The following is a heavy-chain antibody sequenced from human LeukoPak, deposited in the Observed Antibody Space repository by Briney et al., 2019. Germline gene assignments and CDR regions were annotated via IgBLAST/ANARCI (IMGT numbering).Heavy chain of an antibody. Sequence: ASVKVSCKASGYTFTGYYMHWVRQAPGQGLEWMGWINPNSGGTNYAQKFQGRVTMTRDTSISTAYMELSRLRSDDTAVYYCARDPPAALTYYGMDVWGQGTTVTVSS. J-gene: IGHJ6*02. CDR2: INPNSGGT. CDR3: ARDPPAALTYYGMDV. V-gene: IGHV1-2*02. CDR1: GYTFTGYY. D-gene: IGHD2-2*01.